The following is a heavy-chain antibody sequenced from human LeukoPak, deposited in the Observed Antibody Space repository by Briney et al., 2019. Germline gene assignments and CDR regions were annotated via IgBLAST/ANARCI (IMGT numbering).Heavy chain of an antibody. CDR2: ISSSGSTI. CDR1: GFTFSSYE. V-gene: IGHV3-48*03. D-gene: IGHD3-22*01. CDR3: AKDHYYDSSGCLYFDL. J-gene: IGHJ2*01. Sequence: PGGSLRLSCAASGFTFSSYEMNWVRQAPGKGLEWVSYISSSGSTIYYADSVKGRFTISRDNSKNTLYLQMNSLRAEDTAVYYCAKDHYYDSSGCLYFDLWGRGTLVTVSS.